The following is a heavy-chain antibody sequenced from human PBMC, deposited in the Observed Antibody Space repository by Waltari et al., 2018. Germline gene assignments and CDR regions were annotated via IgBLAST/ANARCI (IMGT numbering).Heavy chain of an antibody. J-gene: IGHJ5*02. CDR3: ARHVSPNGYRWFDP. Sequence: QLQLQESGPGLVRPLETLSLTCTVTGGSITSGFYYGGWIRQSPGKGLEWIGTIYFRGATYYNPSLSSRVTMSVDTSENQFSLTLHSMTAADSGIYYCARHVSPNGYRWFDPWGQGTLVTVSS. D-gene: IGHD5-12*01. CDR2: IYFRGAT. V-gene: IGHV4-39*01. CDR1: GGSITSGFYY.